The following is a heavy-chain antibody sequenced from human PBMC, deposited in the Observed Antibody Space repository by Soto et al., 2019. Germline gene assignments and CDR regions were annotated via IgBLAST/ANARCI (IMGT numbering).Heavy chain of an antibody. Sequence: YLTSTFSWGSIISGGYYWRWIRQHPGKGLEWIGYIYYSGSTYYNPSLKSRVTISVDTSKNQFSLKLSSVTAADTAVYYCARGRFLEWFHLFDPWGQGTLVTCSS. J-gene: IGHJ5*02. D-gene: IGHD3-3*01. CDR2: IYYSGST. V-gene: IGHV4-31*03. CDR3: ARGRFLEWFHLFDP. CDR1: WGSIISGGYY.